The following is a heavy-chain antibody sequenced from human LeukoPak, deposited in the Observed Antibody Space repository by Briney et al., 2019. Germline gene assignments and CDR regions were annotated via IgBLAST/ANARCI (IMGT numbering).Heavy chain of an antibody. CDR3: ARESASGGSSAIDDGYYFYYMDV. V-gene: IGHV6-1*01. CDR2: TYYWSKWYT. D-gene: IGHD6-13*01. CDR1: VDSHSSQSAA. Sequence: SQTLSLTCAISVDSHSSQSAAWNWITQSPSRGLEWLGRTYYWSKWYTDYPVSGNSRININADTYKNQFSLQLNSVTPKDTALYYCARESASGGSSAIDDGYYFYYMDVWGKGTAVTVS. J-gene: IGHJ6*03.